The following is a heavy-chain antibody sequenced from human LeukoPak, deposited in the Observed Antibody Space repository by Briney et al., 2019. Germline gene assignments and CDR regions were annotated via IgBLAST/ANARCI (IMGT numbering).Heavy chain of an antibody. Sequence: GGSLRLSCATSGFDFSSYSMNWVRQAPGKGLEWVSSISNSRGNIFYADSVMGRFTISRDNAKNSLYLQMNSLRAEDTAVYYCARRYYYDSSGCDYWGQGTLVTVSS. CDR1: GFDFSSYS. V-gene: IGHV3-21*01. D-gene: IGHD3-22*01. CDR2: ISNSRGNI. J-gene: IGHJ4*02. CDR3: ARRYYYDSSGCDY.